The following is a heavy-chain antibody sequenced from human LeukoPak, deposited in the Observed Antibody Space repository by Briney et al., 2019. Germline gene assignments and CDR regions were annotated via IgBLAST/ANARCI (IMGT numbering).Heavy chain of an antibody. V-gene: IGHV3-23*01. CDR3: AKDTWYGSGWSDY. CDR2: ISGSGDNT. D-gene: IGHD6-19*01. J-gene: IGHJ4*02. Sequence: GGSLRLSCAASGFTFSNYAMSWVRQAPGKGLEWVSAISGSGDNTYYADSVKGRFSISRDKSKNTLFLQLNSLRAEDTAIYYCAKDTWYGSGWSDYWGQGTLVTVSS. CDR1: GFTFSNYA.